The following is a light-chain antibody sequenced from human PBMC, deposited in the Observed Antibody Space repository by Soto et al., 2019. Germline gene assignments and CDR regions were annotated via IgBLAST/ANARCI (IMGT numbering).Light chain of an antibody. CDR3: CSHARDHVV. Sequence: QSALTQPAPVSGSPGQSITIFCTGSSSDIGSYNFVSWYQQHVGKAPKLITYERGKRPSGVSDRFSASKSGNTASLTISGLQAEDEADYYCCSHARDHVVCGGGTKLTVL. J-gene: IGLJ2*01. CDR2: ERG. CDR1: SSDIGSYNF. V-gene: IGLV2-23*01.